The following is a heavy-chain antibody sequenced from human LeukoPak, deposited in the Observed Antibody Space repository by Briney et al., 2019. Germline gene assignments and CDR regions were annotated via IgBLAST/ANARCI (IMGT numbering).Heavy chain of an antibody. CDR2: VYYTGST. J-gene: IGHJ3*02. Sequence: SETLPLTCTVSGGSISNYYWSWIRQPPGKGLEWIGYVYYTGSTNCDPSLKSRVTISIDMSKIQFSLKLNSVTAADTAVYYCARRVARTGIYAFDIWGQGTMITVSS. CDR3: ARRVARTGIYAFDI. D-gene: IGHD1-1*01. V-gene: IGHV4-59*01. CDR1: GGSISNYY.